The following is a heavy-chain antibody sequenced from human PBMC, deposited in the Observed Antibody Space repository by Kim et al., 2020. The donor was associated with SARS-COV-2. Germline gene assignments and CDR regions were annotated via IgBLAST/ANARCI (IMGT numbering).Heavy chain of an antibody. CDR1: GYSFTTYW. J-gene: IGHJ2*01. CDR3: ARQDTSGYYYFDL. V-gene: IGHV5-51*01. D-gene: IGHD3-22*01. Sequence: GESLKISCKGSGYSFTTYWIGWVRQPPGKGREWMGIIYPGDSDTRYSPSFQGQVTISADKSISTAYLQWASLKASDTSMYSCARQDTSGYYYFDLWGRGTLVTVSS. CDR2: IYPGDSDT.